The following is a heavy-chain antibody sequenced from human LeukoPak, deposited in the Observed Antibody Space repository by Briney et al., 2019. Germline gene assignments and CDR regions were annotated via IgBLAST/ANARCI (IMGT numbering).Heavy chain of an antibody. CDR1: GGTFSSYA. D-gene: IGHD2-15*01. J-gene: IGHJ5*02. V-gene: IGHV1-69*01. Sequence: SVKVSCKASGGTFSSYAISWVRQAPGQGLEWMGGIIPIFGTANYAQKFQGRVTITADESTSTAYMELSSLRSEDTAVYYCARSPSSVAATWFDPWGQETLVTVSS. CDR3: ARSPSSVAATWFDP. CDR2: IIPIFGTA.